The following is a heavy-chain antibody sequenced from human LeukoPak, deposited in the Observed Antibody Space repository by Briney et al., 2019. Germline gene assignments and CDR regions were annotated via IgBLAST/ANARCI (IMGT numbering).Heavy chain of an antibody. V-gene: IGHV3-23*01. CDR2: ISGSGGNT. CDR1: GFTFSSYS. Sequence: GGSLRLSCAASGFTFSSYSMTWVRLAPGRGLEWVSVISGSGGNTVYADSVKGRFTISRDNSKNTLYLQMNSLRAEDTAVYYCAKPSVSGTGRSWFDAWGQGTLVTVSS. CDR3: AKPSVSGTGRSWFDA. J-gene: IGHJ5*02. D-gene: IGHD6-19*01.